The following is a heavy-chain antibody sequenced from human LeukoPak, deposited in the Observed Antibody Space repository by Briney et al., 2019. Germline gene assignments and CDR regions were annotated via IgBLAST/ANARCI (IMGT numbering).Heavy chain of an antibody. Sequence: ASVKVSCKASGYTFTTYGLSWVRQAPGQGLEWMGWISTYTDNPKYAQKPQGRVTMTTDTSTSTAYMELRSLRSDDTAIYYCAREDYSNFLPLDSWGQGTLVTVSS. CDR2: ISTYTDNP. CDR3: AREDYSNFLPLDS. J-gene: IGHJ4*02. D-gene: IGHD4-4*01. V-gene: IGHV1-18*01. CDR1: GYTFTTYG.